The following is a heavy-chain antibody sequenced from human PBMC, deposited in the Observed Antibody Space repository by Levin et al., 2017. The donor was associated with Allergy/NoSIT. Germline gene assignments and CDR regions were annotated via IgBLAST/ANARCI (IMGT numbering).Heavy chain of an antibody. CDR1: GGSLNNFA. CDR2: VIPIFDAT. Sequence: GGSLRLSCKASGGSLNNFAINWVRQAPGQGLEWVGGVIPIFDATTYARRFQGRVIITVDKSTSTTYMELSRLRSDDTAVYYCAKSLYGAGSYELDDYYYYGMDVWGPGTTVTVSS. J-gene: IGHJ6*02. V-gene: IGHV1-69*06. CDR3: AKSLYGAGSYELDDYYYYGMDV. D-gene: IGHD3-10*01.